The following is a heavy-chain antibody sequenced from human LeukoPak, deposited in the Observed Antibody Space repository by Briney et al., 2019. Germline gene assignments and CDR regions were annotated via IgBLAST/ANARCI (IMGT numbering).Heavy chain of an antibody. CDR1: GDSITKKNFF. CDR2: MSYSGKI. Sequence: SETLALTCTISGDSITKKNFFLGWIRQPPGKGLEWIVSMSYSGKIYYNPSLKSRVSISIDTSKNQLSLKLNSVTAADTAMYHCARARDVDDFDYWGRGTLVIVSS. CDR3: ARARDVDDFDY. J-gene: IGHJ4*01. V-gene: IGHV4-39*07. D-gene: IGHD2-15*01.